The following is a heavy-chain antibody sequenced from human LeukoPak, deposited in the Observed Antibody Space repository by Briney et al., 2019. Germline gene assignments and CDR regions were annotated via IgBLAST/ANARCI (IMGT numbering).Heavy chain of an antibody. Sequence: GGSLRLSCAASGFTFSSYGMHWVRQAPGKGLEWVAVISYDGSNKYYADSVKGRFTISRDNSKNTLYLQMNSLRAEDTAVYYCAKDFDYWGQGALVTVSS. J-gene: IGHJ4*02. CDR2: ISYDGSNK. CDR1: GFTFSSYG. V-gene: IGHV3-30*18. CDR3: AKDFDY.